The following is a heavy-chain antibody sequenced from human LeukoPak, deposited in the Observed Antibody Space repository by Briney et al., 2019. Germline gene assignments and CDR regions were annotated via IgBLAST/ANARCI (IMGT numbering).Heavy chain of an antibody. CDR3: ARGKYYYDSSGYYFLHYLFDY. CDR1: GGSISSGDYY. CDR2: IYYSGST. Sequence: SETLSLTCTVSGGSISSGDYYWSWIRQPPGKGLEWIGYIYYSGSTYYNPSLKSRVTISVDTSKNQFSLRLSSVTAADTAVYYCARGKYYYDSSGYYFLHYLFDYWGQGTLVTVSS. D-gene: IGHD3-22*01. V-gene: IGHV4-30-4*01. J-gene: IGHJ4*02.